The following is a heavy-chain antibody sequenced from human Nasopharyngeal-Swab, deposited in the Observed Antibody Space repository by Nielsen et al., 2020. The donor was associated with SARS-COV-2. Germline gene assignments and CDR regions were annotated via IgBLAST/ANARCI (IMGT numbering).Heavy chain of an antibody. CDR1: GYTFSDYY. J-gene: IGHJ4*02. Sequence: ASVKVSCKASGYTFSDYYMHWVRQAPGQGLEWMGRVNPNSGDTIYAQKFQGRVTVTRDKSINTAYMELSSLRSDDTAMYYCARDDGDVPGITGSGPPGGYWGQGTLVTVSS. D-gene: IGHD6-13*01. V-gene: IGHV1-2*06. CDR2: VNPNSGDT. CDR3: ARDDGDVPGITGSGPPGGY.